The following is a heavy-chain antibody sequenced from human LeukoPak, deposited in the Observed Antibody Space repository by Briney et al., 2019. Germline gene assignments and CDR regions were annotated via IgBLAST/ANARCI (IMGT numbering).Heavy chain of an antibody. V-gene: IGHV4-38-2*02. CDR3: ARRGTYWNALGC. D-gene: IGHD1-1*01. J-gene: IGHJ4*02. Sequence: PSETLSLTCTVSGYSISSGYYWGWIRQPPGKGLEWIGSIYHSGSTYYNPSLKSRVTISVDTSKNQFSLNLTPVTAADTAVYYCARRGTYWNALGCWGQGALVTVSS. CDR1: GYSISSGYY. CDR2: IYHSGST.